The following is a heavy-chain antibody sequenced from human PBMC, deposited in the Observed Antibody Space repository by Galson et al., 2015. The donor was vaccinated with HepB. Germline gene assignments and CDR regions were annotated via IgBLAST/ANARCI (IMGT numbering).Heavy chain of an antibody. CDR2: IDPSDSYT. Sequence: QSGAEVKKPGESLRISCKGSGSSFTSYWISWVRQMPGKGLEWMGRIDPSDSYTNYSPSFQGHVTISADKSISTAYLQWSSLKASDTAMYYCAILWAAAGTGQEDNWFDPWGQGTLVTVSS. J-gene: IGHJ5*02. CDR1: GSSFTSYW. CDR3: AILWAAAGTGQEDNWFDP. V-gene: IGHV5-10-1*01. D-gene: IGHD6-13*01.